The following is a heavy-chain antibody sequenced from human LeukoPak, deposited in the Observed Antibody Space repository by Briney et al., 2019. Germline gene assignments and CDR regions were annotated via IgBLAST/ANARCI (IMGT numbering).Heavy chain of an antibody. CDR2: IFSIGSP. CDR1: DDSFSTHY. D-gene: IGHD6-13*01. J-gene: IGHJ6*02. CDR3: ARLSHIAPAGAYSYHSLDI. Sequence: SETLSLTCSVSDDSFSTHYWTWIRQPPGEGLEWIGYIFSIGSPNYNPSLKSRVTISEDTSKKQFSLKMTSVTAADTAVYYCARLSHIAPAGAYSYHSLDIWGPGTTVTVSS. V-gene: IGHV4-59*11.